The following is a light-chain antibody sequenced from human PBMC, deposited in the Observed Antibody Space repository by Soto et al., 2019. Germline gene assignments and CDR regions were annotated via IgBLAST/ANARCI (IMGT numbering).Light chain of an antibody. Sequence: ENVLTQSPGTLSPSPGERATLSCRASQSVRNSYVAGYQQHPCQTPRLLIYHASNRATAVTDMFSGSGSGTDFTLTISRLEPEDFAVYYCQQNGDFPLTFGAGTKVEIK. J-gene: IGKJ4*01. V-gene: IGKV3-20*01. CDR2: HAS. CDR1: QSVRNSY. CDR3: QQNGDFPLT.